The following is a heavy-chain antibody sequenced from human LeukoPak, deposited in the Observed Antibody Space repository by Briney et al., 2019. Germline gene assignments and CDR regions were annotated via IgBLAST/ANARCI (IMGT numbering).Heavy chain of an antibody. J-gene: IGHJ5*02. CDR2: ISYDGRNK. CDR3: AKGPPLDP. CDR1: GFTFSSYT. V-gene: IGHV3-30*04. Sequence: GRSLRLSCAASGFTFSSYTMHWVRQAPGKGLEWVAVISYDGRNKYNADSVKGRFTISRDNSKNTLYLQMNSLRAEDTAVYYCAKGPPLDPWGQGTLVTVSS.